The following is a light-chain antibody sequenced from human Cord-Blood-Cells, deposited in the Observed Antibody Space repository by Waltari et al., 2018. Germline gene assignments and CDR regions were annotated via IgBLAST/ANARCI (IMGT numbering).Light chain of an antibody. J-gene: IGLJ2*01. Sequence: QSALTQPRSVSGSPGQSVTISCTGTSSAVGGYKSVSWYQQHPGKAPKLMIYDVSKRPSGVPDRFSGSKSGNTASLTISGLQAEDEADYYCCSYAGSYTLVFGGGTKLTVL. CDR3: CSYAGSYTLV. V-gene: IGLV2-11*01. CDR2: DVS. CDR1: SSAVGGYKS.